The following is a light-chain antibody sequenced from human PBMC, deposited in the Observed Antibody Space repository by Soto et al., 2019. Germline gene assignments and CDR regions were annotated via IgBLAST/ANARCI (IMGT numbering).Light chain of an antibody. CDR1: SPNIGAGYD. J-gene: IGLJ1*01. CDR2: GNT. CDR3: QSTSLSDFHV. V-gene: IGLV1-40*01. Sequence: QSVLTQPPSVSAAPGQRVTISCSGSSPNIGAGYDVHWYQQLPGTAPKLLIFGNTKRPSGVPDRFSGSKSGSSASLAITGLQAEDEADYYCQSTSLSDFHVFGTGTKVTVL.